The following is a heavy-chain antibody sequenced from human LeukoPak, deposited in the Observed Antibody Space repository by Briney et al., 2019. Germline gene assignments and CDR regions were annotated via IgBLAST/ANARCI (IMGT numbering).Heavy chain of an antibody. J-gene: IGHJ4*02. CDR1: GFTFSDYY. Sequence: GGSLRLSCAASGFTFSDYYMSWIRQAPGKGLEWVSYISSSGSTIYYADSVKGRFTISRDNAKNSLYLQMNSLRAEDTAVYYCARDQRVRQWLEETNDYWGQGTLVTVSS. V-gene: IGHV3-11*01. D-gene: IGHD6-19*01. CDR2: ISSSGSTI. CDR3: ARDQRVRQWLEETNDY.